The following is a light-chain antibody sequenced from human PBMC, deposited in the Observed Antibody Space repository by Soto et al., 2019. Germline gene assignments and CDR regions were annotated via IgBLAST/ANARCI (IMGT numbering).Light chain of an antibody. J-gene: IGLJ1*01. V-gene: IGLV2-23*02. CDR1: SSDVGNDNF. CDR2: EVS. Sequence: QSVLTQPASVSGSPGQSITISCTGTSSDVGNDNFVSWYQHHPGKAPKLIIYEVSYRPSGVSHRFSGSKSGNTASLTISGLQAEDEAEYSCCSYAGSSTYVFGTGTKVTVL. CDR3: CSYAGSSTYV.